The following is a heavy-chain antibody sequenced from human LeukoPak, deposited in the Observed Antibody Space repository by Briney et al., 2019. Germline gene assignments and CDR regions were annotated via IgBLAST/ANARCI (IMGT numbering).Heavy chain of an antibody. J-gene: IGHJ5*02. CDR1: GGSISSGGYY. CDR3: ARAITMVRGVIKEAWFDP. D-gene: IGHD3-10*01. CDR2: IYYSGST. V-gene: IGHV4-31*03. Sequence: PSETLSLTCTVSGGSISSGGYYWSWIRQHPGKGLEWIGYIYYSGSTYYNPSLKSRVTISVDTSKNQFSLKPSSVTAADTAVYYCARAITMVRGVIKEAWFDPWGQGTLVTVSS.